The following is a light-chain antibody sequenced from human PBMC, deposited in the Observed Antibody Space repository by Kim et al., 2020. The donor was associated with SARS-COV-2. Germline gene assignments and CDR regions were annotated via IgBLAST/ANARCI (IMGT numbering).Light chain of an antibody. CDR1: NIGSKN. CDR2: RDS. Sequence: SYELTQPLSVSVALGQTARITCGGKNIGSKNVHWYQQKPGQAPVVVIYRDSNRPSGIPERFSGSNSGNTATLTISSAQAGDEADYYCHVWDSSTGVFGTG. CDR3: HVWDSSTGV. J-gene: IGLJ1*01. V-gene: IGLV3-9*01.